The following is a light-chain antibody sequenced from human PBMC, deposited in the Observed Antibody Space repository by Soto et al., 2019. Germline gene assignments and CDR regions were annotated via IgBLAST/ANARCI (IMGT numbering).Light chain of an antibody. CDR3: QQASSFPLT. Sequence: IQMTQSPSSVSASVGDRVSITCRASQGISNWLAWYQQKPGRAPKLLIYTGSSLQSGVTSRFIDNVSGTDFTLMIGSLQPGDVDTYYCQQASSFPLTFGGGTKVEIK. V-gene: IGKV1-12*01. CDR1: QGISNW. J-gene: IGKJ4*01. CDR2: TGS.